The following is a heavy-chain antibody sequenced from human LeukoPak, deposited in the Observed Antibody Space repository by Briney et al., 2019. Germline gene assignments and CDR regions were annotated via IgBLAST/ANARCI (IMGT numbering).Heavy chain of an antibody. J-gene: IGHJ4*02. CDR3: ARGKDTNALLFPY. CDR1: GGSISSSSYY. V-gene: IGHV4-39*07. D-gene: IGHD2-2*01. CDR2: IFPSGST. Sequence: SETLSLTCTVSGGSISSSSYYWGWIRQPPGKGLEWIGEIFPSGSTNYNPSLKSRVTVSLDKSENQFSLRLSSVTAADTAVYYCARGKDTNALLFPYWGQGTLVTVSS.